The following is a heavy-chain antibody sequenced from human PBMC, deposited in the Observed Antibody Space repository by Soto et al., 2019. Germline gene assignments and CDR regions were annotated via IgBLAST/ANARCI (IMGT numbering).Heavy chain of an antibody. CDR1: GFTFSGYV. Sequence: TGGSLRLSCAASGFTFSGYVMSWVRQAPGKGLEWVSAISGSGGSTYYADSVKGRFTISRDNSKNTLYLQMNSLRAEDTAVYYCAKDKDSSGYFDYWGQGTLVTVSS. D-gene: IGHD3-22*01. CDR2: ISGSGGST. V-gene: IGHV3-23*01. J-gene: IGHJ4*02. CDR3: AKDKDSSGYFDY.